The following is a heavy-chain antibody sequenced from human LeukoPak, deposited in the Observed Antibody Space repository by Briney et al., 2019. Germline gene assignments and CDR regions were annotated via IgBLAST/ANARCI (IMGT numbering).Heavy chain of an antibody. J-gene: IGHJ4*02. Sequence: PSETLSLTCTVSGGSISSGDYYWSWIRQPPGKGLEWIGYIYYSGSTYYNPSLKSRVTISVDTSKNQFSLKLSSVTAADTAVYYCAREGSGYCSGGSCYSPQGQFDYWGQGTLVTVSS. V-gene: IGHV4-30-4*01. D-gene: IGHD2-15*01. CDR2: IYYSGST. CDR1: GGSISSGDYY. CDR3: AREGSGYCSGGSCYSPQGQFDY.